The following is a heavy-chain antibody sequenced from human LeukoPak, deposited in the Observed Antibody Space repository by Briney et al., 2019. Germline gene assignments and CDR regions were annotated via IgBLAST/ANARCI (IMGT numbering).Heavy chain of an antibody. J-gene: IGHJ4*02. Sequence: GRSLRLSCAASGFTFSSYSMNWVRQAPGKGLEWISYISSSSDTKYYADSVKGRFAISRDNAEKSLYLQMNSLRAEDTAVYYCARDPIVTTIQRFDFWGQGTLVTVSS. V-gene: IGHV3-48*01. D-gene: IGHD5-12*01. CDR3: ARDPIVTTIQRFDF. CDR1: GFTFSSYS. CDR2: ISSSSDTK.